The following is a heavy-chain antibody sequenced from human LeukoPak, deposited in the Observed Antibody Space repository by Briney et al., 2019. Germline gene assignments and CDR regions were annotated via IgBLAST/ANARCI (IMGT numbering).Heavy chain of an antibody. D-gene: IGHD3-3*01. CDR1: GGSISSGGYY. Sequence: SQTLSLTCTVSGGSISSGGYYWSSIRQPPGKGLECIGYIYHSGSTYYNPSLKSRVTISVDTSKNQFSLKLSSVTAADTAVYYCARVAYDFWSGYVYNWFDPWGQGTLVTVSS. J-gene: IGHJ5*02. CDR3: ARVAYDFWSGYVYNWFDP. CDR2: IYHSGST. V-gene: IGHV4-30-2*01.